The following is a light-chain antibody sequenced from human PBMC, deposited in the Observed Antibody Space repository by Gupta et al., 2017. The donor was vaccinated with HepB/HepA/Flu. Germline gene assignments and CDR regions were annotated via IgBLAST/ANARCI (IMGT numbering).Light chain of an antibody. Sequence: DIVLTQSPDSLGVSLGERATINCKFSHSLVSSYNSASHLAWYQQKPGQPPKLLIYWTSGRESGVPDRFSGSGSGTEFTLTISALQAEDVALYYCQQYYSVPFTFGPGTKVDIK. CDR1: HSLVSSYNSASH. V-gene: IGKV4-1*01. CDR2: WTS. J-gene: IGKJ3*01. CDR3: QQYYSVPFT.